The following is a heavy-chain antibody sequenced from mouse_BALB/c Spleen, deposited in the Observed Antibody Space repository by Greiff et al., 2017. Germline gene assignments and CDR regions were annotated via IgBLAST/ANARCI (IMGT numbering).Heavy chain of an antibody. Sequence: VQLQQSGAELMKPGASVTISCKATGYTFSSYWIEWVKQRPGHGLEWIGEILPGSGSTNYNEKFKGKATFTADTSSNTAYMQLSSLTSEDSAVYYCARKGNYGGYYAMDYWGQGTSVTVSS. CDR1: GYTFSSYW. CDR2: ILPGSGST. V-gene: IGHV1-9*01. CDR3: ARKGNYGGYYAMDY. D-gene: IGHD2-1*01. J-gene: IGHJ4*01.